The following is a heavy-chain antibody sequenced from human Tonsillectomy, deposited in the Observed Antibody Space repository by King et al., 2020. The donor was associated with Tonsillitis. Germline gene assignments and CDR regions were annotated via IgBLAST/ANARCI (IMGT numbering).Heavy chain of an antibody. Sequence: VQLVESGGGLVQPGGSLTTSCAASGFTFSGAANHLVRQASGKGLEWVGLIRSKANSFATVYSVSVNGRFTGSRDESKKSAYMQGDSLKTADTAVYYCTRGGDYDSGYYYGMDVWGQGTTVTVSS. CDR1: GFTFSGAA. D-gene: IGHD4-17*01. CDR2: IRSKANSFAT. CDR3: TRGGDYDSGYYYGMDV. J-gene: IGHJ6*02. V-gene: IGHV3-73*02.